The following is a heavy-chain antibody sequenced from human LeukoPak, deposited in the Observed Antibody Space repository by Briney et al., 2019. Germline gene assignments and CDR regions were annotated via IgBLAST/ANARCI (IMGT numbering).Heavy chain of an antibody. CDR3: ARGGLRYFDWFSGLTQSHWFDP. D-gene: IGHD3-9*01. CDR1: GYTFTSYY. Sequence: ASVKVSCKASGYTFTSYYMHWVRQAPGQGLEWMGIINPSGGSTSYAQKFQGRVTMTRDMSTSTAYMELRSLRSDDTAVYYCARGGLRYFDWFSGLTQSHWFDPWGQGTLVTVSS. J-gene: IGHJ5*02. V-gene: IGHV1-46*01. CDR2: INPSGGST.